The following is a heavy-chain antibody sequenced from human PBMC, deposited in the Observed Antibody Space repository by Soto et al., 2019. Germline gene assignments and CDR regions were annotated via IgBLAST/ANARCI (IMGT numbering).Heavy chain of an antibody. CDR3: ARGYAVNWHTPHY. CDR2: INHIGIT. CDR1: DGSFSGFY. Sequence: QVQLQQWGAGLLKPSETLSLTCAVYDGSFSGFYWSWIRQPPGKGLEWIGEINHIGITNYHPSLKSRVTISVDTSKNQFSLKLNSMTAADTAVYYCARGYAVNWHTPHYWGQGTLVTVSS. J-gene: IGHJ4*02. D-gene: IGHD4-4*01. V-gene: IGHV4-34*01.